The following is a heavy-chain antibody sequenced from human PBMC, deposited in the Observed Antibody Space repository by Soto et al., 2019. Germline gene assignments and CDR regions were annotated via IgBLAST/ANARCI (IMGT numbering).Heavy chain of an antibody. CDR3: AKRGLYSAAADFDY. CDR1: GFTFSSYA. D-gene: IGHD6-13*01. CDR2: ISGSGSNT. Sequence: AGGSLRLSCAASGFTFSSYAMNWVRQAPGKGLEWVSAISGSGSNTYYADSVKGRFTISRDNSKNTLYLQMNSLRADDTAVYYCAKRGLYSAAADFDYRGQGTLVTVSS. J-gene: IGHJ4*02. V-gene: IGHV3-23*01.